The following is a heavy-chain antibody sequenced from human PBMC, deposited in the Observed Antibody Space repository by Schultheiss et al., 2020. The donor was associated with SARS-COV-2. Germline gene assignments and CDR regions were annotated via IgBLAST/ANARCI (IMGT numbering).Heavy chain of an antibody. CDR3: ARGMVLDGMDV. V-gene: IGHV3-48*03. Sequence: GGSLRLSCAASGFTFSSYEMNWVRQAPGKGLEWVSGISWNSGSIGYADSVKGRFTISRDNAKNSLYLQMNSLRAEDTAVYYCARGMVLDGMDVWGQGTTVTVSS. CDR2: ISWNSGSI. D-gene: IGHD3-10*01. J-gene: IGHJ6*02. CDR1: GFTFSSYE.